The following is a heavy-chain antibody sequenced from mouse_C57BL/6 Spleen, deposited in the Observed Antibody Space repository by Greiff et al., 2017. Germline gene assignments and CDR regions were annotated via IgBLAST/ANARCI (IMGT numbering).Heavy chain of an antibody. CDR2: IRYKANGYTT. CDR3: ARYGILRYFDV. D-gene: IGHD2-10*02. Sequence: DVMLVESGGGLVQPGGSLSLSCAASGFTFTDYYMGWVRQPPGKALEWLGFIRYKANGYTTVYSASVQGRFTISRDNSQSILYHQMSALRAEDSATYCGARYGILRYFDVWGTGTTVTVSS. V-gene: IGHV7-3*01. J-gene: IGHJ1*03. CDR1: GFTFTDYY.